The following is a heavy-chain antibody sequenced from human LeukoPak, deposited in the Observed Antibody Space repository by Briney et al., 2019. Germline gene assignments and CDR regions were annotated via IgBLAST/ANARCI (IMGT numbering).Heavy chain of an antibody. CDR3: ARSPSDYGDYQLDY. V-gene: IGHV4-39*07. Sequence: PSETLSLTCTVSGGSISSSSYYWGWIRQPPGKGLEWIGSIYYSGSTYYNPSLKSRVTISVDTSKNQFSLKLSSVTAADTAVYYCARSPSDYGDYQLDYWGQGTLVTVSS. J-gene: IGHJ4*02. CDR1: GGSISSSSYY. D-gene: IGHD4-17*01. CDR2: IYYSGST.